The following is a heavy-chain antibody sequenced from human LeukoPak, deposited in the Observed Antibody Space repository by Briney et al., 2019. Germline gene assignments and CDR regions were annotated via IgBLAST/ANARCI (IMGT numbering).Heavy chain of an antibody. V-gene: IGHV3-23*01. Sequence: GGSLRLSCADSGFTFSSYAMSWVRQAPGKGLEWVSAISGSGGSTYYADSVKGRFTISRDNSKNTLYLQMNSLRAEDTAVYYCAKAGIVATRVIVYYFDDWGQGTLVTVSS. CDR3: AKAGIVATRVIVYYFDD. CDR1: GFTFSSYA. D-gene: IGHD5-12*01. J-gene: IGHJ4*02. CDR2: ISGSGGST.